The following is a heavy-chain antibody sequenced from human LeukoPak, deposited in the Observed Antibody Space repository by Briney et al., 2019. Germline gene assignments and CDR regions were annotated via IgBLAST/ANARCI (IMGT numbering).Heavy chain of an antibody. CDR1: GFTFSSYA. V-gene: IGHV3-30*07. J-gene: IGHJ5*02. D-gene: IGHD6-13*01. CDR3: ARDNAVSLPLGWFDP. Sequence: GGSLRLSCAASGFTFSSYAMHWVRQAPGKGLEWVAVIWYDGSNKYYADSVKGRFTISRDNSKNTLYLQMNSLRAEDTAVYYCARDNAVSLPLGWFDPWGQGTLVTVSS. CDR2: IWYDGSNK.